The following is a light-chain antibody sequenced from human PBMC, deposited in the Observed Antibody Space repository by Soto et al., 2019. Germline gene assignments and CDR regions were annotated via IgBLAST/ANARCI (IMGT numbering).Light chain of an antibody. CDR3: SSYAGSNNLL. V-gene: IGLV2-8*01. CDR1: SSDVGGYNY. CDR2: EVS. J-gene: IGLJ2*01. Sequence: QSALTQPTSASGSPGQSVTISCTGTSSDVGGYNYVSWYQQHPGKVPKLMIYEVSKRPSGVPDRFSGSKSGNTASLTVSGLQPEDEADYYCSSYAGSNNLLFGGGTKLTVL.